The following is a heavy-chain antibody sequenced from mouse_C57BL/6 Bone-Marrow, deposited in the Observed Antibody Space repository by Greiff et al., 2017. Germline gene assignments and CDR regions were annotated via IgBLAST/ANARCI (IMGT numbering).Heavy chain of an antibody. V-gene: IGHV10-1*01. D-gene: IGHD2-12*01. J-gene: IGHJ1*03. Sequence: EVQLVESGGGLVQPKGSLKLSCAASGFSFNTYAMNWVRQAPGQGLEWVARIRSKSNNYATYYADSVKDRFTISRDDSESMLYLQMNNLKTEDTAMYYCVRQYCYDWYFDVWGTGTTVTVSS. CDR1: GFSFNTYA. CDR3: VRQYCYDWYFDV. CDR2: IRSKSNNYAT.